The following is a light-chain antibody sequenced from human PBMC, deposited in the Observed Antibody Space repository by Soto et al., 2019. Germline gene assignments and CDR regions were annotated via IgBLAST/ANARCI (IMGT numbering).Light chain of an antibody. CDR3: TSWTTSTTMI. Sequence: QSALTQPASVSGSPGQSITISCTGTHSDIGAYNFVSWYQQHPGEVPKLMLYDVNVRPSGVSNRFSGSKSGNTASLTISWLQAEDEADYYCTSWTTSTTMIFGRGTKVTVL. CDR1: HSDIGAYNF. V-gene: IGLV2-14*03. CDR2: DVN. J-gene: IGLJ2*01.